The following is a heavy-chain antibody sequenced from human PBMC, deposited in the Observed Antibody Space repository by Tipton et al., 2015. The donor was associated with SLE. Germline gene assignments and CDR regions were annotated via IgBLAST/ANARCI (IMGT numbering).Heavy chain of an antibody. CDR1: GGSISSGGYS. J-gene: IGHJ6*02. D-gene: IGHD3-10*01. CDR2: IYHSGNT. Sequence: TLSLTCTVSGGSISSGGYSWSWIRQPPGKGLEWIGYIYHSGNTYYNPSLKSRVTISVDRSKNQFSLKLSSVTAADTAVYYCAREEVRGVILASYYYYGMDVWGQGTTVTVSS. V-gene: IGHV4-30-2*01. CDR3: AREEVRGVILASYYYYGMDV.